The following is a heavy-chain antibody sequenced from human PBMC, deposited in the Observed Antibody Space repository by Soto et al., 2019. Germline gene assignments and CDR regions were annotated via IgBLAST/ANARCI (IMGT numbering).Heavy chain of an antibody. Sequence: GASVKVSCKASGYTFTSYYMHWVRQAPGQGLEWMGTINPSGGSTSYAQKFQGRVTMTRDTSTSTVYMELSSLRSEDTAVYYCARDSASDPAVDYWGQGTLVTVSS. CDR2: INPSGGST. CDR3: ARDSASDPAVDY. V-gene: IGHV1-46*01. J-gene: IGHJ4*02. D-gene: IGHD2-21*01. CDR1: GYTFTSYY.